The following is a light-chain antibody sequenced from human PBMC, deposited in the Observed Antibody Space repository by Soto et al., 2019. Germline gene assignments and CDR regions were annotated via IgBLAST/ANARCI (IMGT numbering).Light chain of an antibody. CDR3: QQRSNWPPALT. V-gene: IGKV3-11*01. CDR2: GTS. J-gene: IGKJ4*01. CDR1: QSVNSN. Sequence: EIVMTQSPATLSLSPGERATLSCRASQSVNSNLAWYQQKAGQAPRLLIYGTSTRATGIPARFSGSGSGTDFTLTISSLEPEDFAVYYCQQRSNWPPALTFGGGTKVDIK.